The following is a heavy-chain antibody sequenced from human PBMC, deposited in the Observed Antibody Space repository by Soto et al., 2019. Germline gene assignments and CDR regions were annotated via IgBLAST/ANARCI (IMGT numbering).Heavy chain of an antibody. CDR3: VRFGSRDAYNYEIGGNNCFDP. J-gene: IGHJ5*02. CDR2: THYDGSA. CDR1: GGSLSSDDYY. D-gene: IGHD5-12*01. Sequence: PSETLSLTCTVSGGSLSSDDYYWSWIRQPPGKGLEWIGHTHYDGSAYHNPSLKSRVDVSLDTTKNRFSLKVTSVTDADTAMYYCVRFGSRDAYNYEIGGNNCFDPWGQGILVTVSS. V-gene: IGHV4-30-4*01.